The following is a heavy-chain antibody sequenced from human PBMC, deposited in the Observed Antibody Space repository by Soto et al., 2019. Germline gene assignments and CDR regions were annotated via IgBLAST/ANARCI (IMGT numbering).Heavy chain of an antibody. Sequence: ASVKVSCKASGYTFTSYAMHWVRQAPGQRLEWMGWINAGNGNTKYSQKFQGRVTITRDTSASTAYMELSSLRSEDTAVYYCARDQGLWFGEFGYWGQGTLVTVSS. CDR2: INAGNGNT. J-gene: IGHJ4*02. CDR1: GYTFTSYA. V-gene: IGHV1-3*01. D-gene: IGHD3-10*01. CDR3: ARDQGLWFGEFGY.